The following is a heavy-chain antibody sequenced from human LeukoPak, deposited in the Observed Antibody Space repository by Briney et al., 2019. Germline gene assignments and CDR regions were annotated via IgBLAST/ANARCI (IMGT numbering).Heavy chain of an antibody. CDR2: IIPIFGTT. D-gene: IGHD5-18*01. V-gene: IGHV1-69*01. J-gene: IGHJ4*02. CDR3: ASRKRFTAMDLSLSPFDY. CDR1: GGTFSSYA. Sequence: SMEVSCKASGGTFSSYAISWLRQAPGQGLEWMGGIIPIFGTTNYAQKFQGRVTITADESASTAYMDLSSLRSEHTAVYYCASRKRFTAMDLSLSPFDYWGQGTLVTVSS.